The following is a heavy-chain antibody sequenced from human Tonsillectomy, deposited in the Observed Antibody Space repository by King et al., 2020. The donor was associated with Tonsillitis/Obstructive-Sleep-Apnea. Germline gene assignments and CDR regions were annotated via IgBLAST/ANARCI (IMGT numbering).Heavy chain of an antibody. V-gene: IGHV7-4-1*02. CDR2: INTNTGNP. CDR1: GYTFTSYA. CDR3: ARGILLRYFDWSPTGYYYCYMDV. J-gene: IGHJ6*03. D-gene: IGHD3-9*01. Sequence: VQLVQSGSELKKPGASVKVSCKASGYTFTSYAMNWVRQAPGQGLEWMGWINTNTGNPTYAQGFTGRFVFSLDTSVSTAYLQISSLKDEDTAVDYCARGILLRYFDWSPTGYYYCYMDVWGKGTTVTVSS.